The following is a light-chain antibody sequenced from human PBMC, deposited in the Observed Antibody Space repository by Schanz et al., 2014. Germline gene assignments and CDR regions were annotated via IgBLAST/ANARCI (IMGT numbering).Light chain of an antibody. CDR1: QNIDTY. Sequence: DIQMTQSPSSLSASVGDRVTITCRASQNIDTYLNWYQQNPGKAPTLLIYGASTLQSGVPPRFSGSGSGTEFTLTITALQPEDFATYYCQQSFNTPPVTFGQGTKLEIK. CDR2: GAS. J-gene: IGKJ2*01. V-gene: IGKV1-39*01. CDR3: QQSFNTPPVT.